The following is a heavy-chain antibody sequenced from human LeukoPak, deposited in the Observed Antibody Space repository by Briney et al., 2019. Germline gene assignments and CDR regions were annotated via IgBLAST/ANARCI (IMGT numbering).Heavy chain of an antibody. J-gene: IGHJ4*02. D-gene: IGHD3-10*01. CDR1: GFTFSSYA. CDR2: ISGGDNST. Sequence: GGSLRLSCAASGFTFSSYAMSWVRQAPGKGLQWVSAISGGDNSTYYAGSVKGRFTISRDNSKNALYLQMNSLRVEDTAVYYCAKEWSGHGYVDYWGQGTLVTVSS. V-gene: IGHV3-23*01. CDR3: AKEWSGHGYVDY.